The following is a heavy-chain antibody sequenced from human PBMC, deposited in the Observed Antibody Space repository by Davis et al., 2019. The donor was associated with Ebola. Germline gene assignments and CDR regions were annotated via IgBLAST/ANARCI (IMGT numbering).Heavy chain of an antibody. CDR3: AKEMGMMYFDY. CDR2: ISYDGSNK. Sequence: GESLKISCAASGFTFSSYSMNWVRQAPGKGLEWVAVISYDGSNKYYADSVKGRFTISRDNSKNTLYLQMNSLRAEDTAVYYCAKEMGMMYFDYWGQGTLVTVSS. CDR1: GFTFSSYS. V-gene: IGHV3-30*18. D-gene: IGHD3-16*01. J-gene: IGHJ4*02.